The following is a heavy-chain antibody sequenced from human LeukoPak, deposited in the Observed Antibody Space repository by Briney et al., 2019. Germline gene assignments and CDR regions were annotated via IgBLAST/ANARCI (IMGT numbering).Heavy chain of an antibody. CDR3: ARNVVGVTGAY. CDR2: IYHSGNT. Sequence: SQTLSLTCTVSGGSISSGSYYWSWIRQPAGKGLEWIGSIYHSGNTYYNPSLKSRVTISVDTSKNQFSLKLSSVTAADTAVYYCARNVVGVTGAYWGQGTLVTVSS. CDR1: GGSISSGSYY. D-gene: IGHD1-26*01. J-gene: IGHJ4*02. V-gene: IGHV4-61*02.